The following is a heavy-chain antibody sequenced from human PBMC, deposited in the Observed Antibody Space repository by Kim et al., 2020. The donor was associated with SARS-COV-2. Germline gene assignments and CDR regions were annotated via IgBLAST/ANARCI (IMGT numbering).Heavy chain of an antibody. V-gene: IGHV1-18*01. J-gene: IGHJ3*02. Sequence: KLQGRVTMTTDTSTSTAYMGLRSLRSDDTAVYYCARDVSAVAETPDAFDIWGQGTMVTVSS. CDR3: ARDVSAVAETPDAFDI. D-gene: IGHD6-19*01.